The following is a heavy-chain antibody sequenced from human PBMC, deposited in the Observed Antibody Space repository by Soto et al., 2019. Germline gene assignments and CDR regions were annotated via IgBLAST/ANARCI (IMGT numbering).Heavy chain of an antibody. CDR3: ATYSAMITFGGVFVDAFDI. CDR2: MNPNSGNT. J-gene: IGHJ3*02. D-gene: IGHD3-16*02. Sequence: ASVKVSCKASGYTFTSYDINWVRQATGQGLEWMGWMNPNSGNTGYAQKFQGRVTMTRNTSISTAYMELSSLRSEDTAVYFCATYSAMITFGGVFVDAFDIWGQGTMVTVSS. V-gene: IGHV1-8*01. CDR1: GYTFTSYD.